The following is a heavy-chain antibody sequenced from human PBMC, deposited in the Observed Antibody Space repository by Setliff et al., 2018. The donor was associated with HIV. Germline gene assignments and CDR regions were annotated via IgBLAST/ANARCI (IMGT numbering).Heavy chain of an antibody. J-gene: IGHJ5*02. V-gene: IGHV4-61*10. D-gene: IGHD3-10*01. CDR1: GGSLNTGTYH. CDR2: LYITEDT. CDR3: ARGYYGSGSYSGWFDP. Sequence: PSETLSLTCTVSGGSLNTGTYHWSWIRQPAGKGLEWIGHLYITEDTDYNPSLNGRVTISVDTSKNPFSLRLSSVTAADTAVYYCARGYYGSGSYSGWFDPWGQGTLVTVSS.